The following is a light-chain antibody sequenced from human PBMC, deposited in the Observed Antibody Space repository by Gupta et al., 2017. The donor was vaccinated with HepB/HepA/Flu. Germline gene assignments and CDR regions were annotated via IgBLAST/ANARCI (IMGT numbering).Light chain of an antibody. CDR3: QQYYSYPRIT. J-gene: IGKJ4*01. CDR1: QGISSY. V-gene: IGKV1-8*01. CDR2: AAS. Sequence: ANRMTQSPSSFSASTGDRVTITCRASQGISSYLAWYQQKPGKAPKLLIYAASTLQSGVPSRFSGSGSGTDFALTISCLQSEDFATYYCQQYYSYPRITFGGGTKVEIK.